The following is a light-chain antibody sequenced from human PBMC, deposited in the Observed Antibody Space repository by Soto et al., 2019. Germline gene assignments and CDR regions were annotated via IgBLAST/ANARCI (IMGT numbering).Light chain of an antibody. CDR3: QSYDSGLSAVL. CDR1: SSNIGADYD. V-gene: IGLV1-40*01. CDR2: GND. J-gene: IGLJ2*01. Sequence: QAVVTQPPSVSGAPGQRVTISCTGSSSNIGADYDMNWYQQFPGTAPKLLIYGNDNRPSGVPDRFSGSKSDTSASLAVTGLQAEDEADYYCQSYDSGLSAVLFGGGTKLTVL.